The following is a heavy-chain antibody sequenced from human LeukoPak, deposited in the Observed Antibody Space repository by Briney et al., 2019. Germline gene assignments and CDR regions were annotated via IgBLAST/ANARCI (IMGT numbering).Heavy chain of an antibody. CDR3: ARVEYSSSYWFDP. CDR2: IIPIFGTA. Sequence: ASVKVSCKASGGTFSSYAISWVRQAPGQGLEWMGGIIPIFGTANHAQKFQGRVTITTDESTSTAYMELSSLRSEDTAVYYCARVEYSSSYWFDPWGQGTLVTVSS. V-gene: IGHV1-69*05. CDR1: GGTFSSYA. J-gene: IGHJ5*02. D-gene: IGHD6-6*01.